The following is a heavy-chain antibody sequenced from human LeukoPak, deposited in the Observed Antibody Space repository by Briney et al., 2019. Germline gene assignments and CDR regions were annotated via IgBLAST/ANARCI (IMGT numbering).Heavy chain of an antibody. CDR1: GGSFSGYY. Sequence: SGTLSLTCAVYGGSFSGYYWSWIRQPPGKGLEWIGEINHSGSTNYNPSLKSRVTISVDTSKNQFSLKLSSVTAADTAVYYCARVSRVAARPLVYYYYMDVWGKGTTVTVSS. D-gene: IGHD6-6*01. J-gene: IGHJ6*03. CDR2: INHSGST. CDR3: ARVSRVAARPLVYYYYMDV. V-gene: IGHV4-34*01.